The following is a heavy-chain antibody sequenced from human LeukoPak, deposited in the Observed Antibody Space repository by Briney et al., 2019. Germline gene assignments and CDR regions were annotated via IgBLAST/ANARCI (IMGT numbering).Heavy chain of an antibody. D-gene: IGHD5-24*01. V-gene: IGHV3-53*01. Sequence: GGSLRLSCAASGFTVSSNYMSWVRQAPGKGLEWVSVIYSGSSTYYADSVKGRFTISRDNSKSTLYLQMNSLRAEDTAMYYCARSNVGSMAPDYWGQGTLVTVSS. CDR3: ARSNVGSMAPDY. J-gene: IGHJ4*02. CDR2: IYSGSST. CDR1: GFTVSSNY.